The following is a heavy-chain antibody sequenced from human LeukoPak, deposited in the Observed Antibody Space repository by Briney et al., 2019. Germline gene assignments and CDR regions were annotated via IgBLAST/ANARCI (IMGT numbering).Heavy chain of an antibody. D-gene: IGHD6-13*01. V-gene: IGHV3-74*01. J-gene: IGHJ4*02. Sequence: PGGSLRLSCAASGFTFSSYWMHWVRQAPGKGLVWVSRINSDGSSTSYADSVKGRFTISRDNAKITLYLQMNSLRAEDTAVYYCARDPRSAAAEPIDYWGQGTLVTVSS. CDR3: ARDPRSAAAEPIDY. CDR1: GFTFSSYW. CDR2: INSDGSST.